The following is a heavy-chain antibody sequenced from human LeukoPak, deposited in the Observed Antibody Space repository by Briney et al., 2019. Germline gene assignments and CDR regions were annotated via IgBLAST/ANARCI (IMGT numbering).Heavy chain of an antibody. D-gene: IGHD2-15*01. J-gene: IGHJ1*01. CDR1: GYTFTDYY. V-gene: IGHV1-2*02. CDR2: INPNSGGT. CDR3: ARNFLWLVAANRDDRTADD. Sequence: ASVTVSCQASGYTFTDYYMHWVRPAPGQGLEWMGWINPNSGGTNYAQKFQGRVTMTRDSSITTAYMEMSRLRSDDTAVYYCARNFLWLVAANRDDRTADDWGQRTLVTVSS.